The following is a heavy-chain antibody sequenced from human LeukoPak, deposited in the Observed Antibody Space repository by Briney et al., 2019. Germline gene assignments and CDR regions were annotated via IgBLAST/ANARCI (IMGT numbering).Heavy chain of an antibody. V-gene: IGHV6-1*01. D-gene: IGHD1-26*01. CDR3: ARDRWELPDWYFDL. CDR1: GDSVSSNSAA. J-gene: IGHJ2*01. CDR2: TYYRSKWYS. Sequence: SQTLSLTCVISGDSVSSNSAAWNWIRQSPSRGLEWLGRTYYRSKWYSYSAVSVKSRIIINPDTSKNQFSLQLNSVTAADTAVYYCARDRWELPDWYFDLWGRGTLVTVSS.